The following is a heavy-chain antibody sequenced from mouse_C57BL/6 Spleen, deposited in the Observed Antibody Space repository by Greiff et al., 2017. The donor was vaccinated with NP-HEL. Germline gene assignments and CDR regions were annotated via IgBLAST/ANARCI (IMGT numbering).Heavy chain of an antibody. CDR3: ARGENYFDY. CDR1: GFTFSSYG. CDR2: ISSGGSYT. V-gene: IGHV5-6*02. Sequence: DVKLVESGGDLVKPGGSLKLSCAASGFTFSSYGMSWVRQTPDKRLEWVATISSGGSYTYYPDSVKGRFTISRDNAKNTLYLQMSSLKSEDTAMYYCARGENYFDYWGQGTTLTVSS. J-gene: IGHJ2*01.